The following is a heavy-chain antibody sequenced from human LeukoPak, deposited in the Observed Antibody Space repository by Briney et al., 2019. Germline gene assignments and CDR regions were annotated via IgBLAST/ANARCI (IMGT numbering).Heavy chain of an antibody. J-gene: IGHJ5*02. Sequence: SETLSLTCTVSGGSISSSSYYWGWIRQPLGKGLEWIGTIYYSGNTYYNPSLKSRVTMSVDTSKNQFSLKLSSVTAADTAVYYCARHGLQLVPNWFDPWGQGTLVTVSS. D-gene: IGHD6-6*01. CDR2: IYYSGNT. V-gene: IGHV4-39*07. CDR3: ARHGLQLVPNWFDP. CDR1: GGSISSSSYY.